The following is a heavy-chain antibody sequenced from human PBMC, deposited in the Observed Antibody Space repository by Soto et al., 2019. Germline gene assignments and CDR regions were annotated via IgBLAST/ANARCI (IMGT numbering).Heavy chain of an antibody. CDR3: ARVPGSGSYYYYCGMDV. Sequence: GGSLRLSCAASGFTFSSYAMHWVRQAPGKGLEWVAVISYDGSNKYYADSVKGRFTISRDNSKNTLYLQMNSLRAEDTAVYYCARVPGSGSYYYYCGMDVWGQGTTVTVSS. D-gene: IGHD3-10*01. CDR1: GFTFSSYA. CDR2: ISYDGSNK. V-gene: IGHV3-30*04. J-gene: IGHJ6*02.